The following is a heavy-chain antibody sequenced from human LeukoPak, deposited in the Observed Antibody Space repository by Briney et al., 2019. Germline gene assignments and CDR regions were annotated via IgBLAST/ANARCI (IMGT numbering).Heavy chain of an antibody. CDR3: ARGPSGYHNT. CDR1: GFTFNKYW. Sequence: GKSLRLSCAASGFTFNKYWMTWVRQAPGKGLEWVATIKTDGSQKYYVDSVKGRFSISRDNANNSLYLQMNSLRAEDTAVYYCARGPSGYHNTGGQGTLVTVSS. V-gene: IGHV3-7*01. J-gene: IGHJ4*02. D-gene: IGHD5-12*01. CDR2: IKTDGSQK.